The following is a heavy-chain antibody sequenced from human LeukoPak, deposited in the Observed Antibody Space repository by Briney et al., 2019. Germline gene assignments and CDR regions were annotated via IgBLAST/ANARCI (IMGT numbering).Heavy chain of an antibody. V-gene: IGHV1-18*01. CDR3: ARDRRYCSSTSCYLSFGY. J-gene: IGHJ4*02. D-gene: IGHD2-2*01. CDR1: GYTFTSYG. Sequence: ASVKVSCKASGYTFTSYGISWVRQAPGQGLEWMGWISAYNGNTNYAQKLQGRVTMTTDTSTSTAYMELRSLRSDDTAVYYCARDRRYCSSTSCYLSFGYWGQGTLVTVSS. CDR2: ISAYNGNT.